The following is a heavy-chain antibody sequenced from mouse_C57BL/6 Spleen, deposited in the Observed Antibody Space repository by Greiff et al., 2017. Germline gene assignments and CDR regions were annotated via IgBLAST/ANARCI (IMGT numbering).Heavy chain of an antibody. CDR1: GYTFTSYW. V-gene: IGHV1-55*01. CDR2: IYPGSGST. D-gene: IGHD2-4*01. J-gene: IGHJ2*01. Sequence: QVQLQQSGAELVKPGASVKMSCKASGYTFTSYWITWVKQRPGQGLEWIGDIYPGSGSTNYNEKFKSKATLTVDTSSSTAYMQLSSLTSEDSAVYYCARRGYDYDGGYFDYWGQGTTLTVSS. CDR3: ARRGYDYDGGYFDY.